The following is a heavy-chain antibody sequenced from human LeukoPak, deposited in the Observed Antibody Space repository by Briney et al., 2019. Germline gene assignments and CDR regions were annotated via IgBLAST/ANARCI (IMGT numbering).Heavy chain of an antibody. CDR3: ARDTAGEGYYGMDV. CDR1: GGSISSGGYY. Sequence: SETRSLTCTVSGGSISSGGYYWSWIRQHPGKGLEWIGYIYYSGSTYYNPSLKSRVTISVDTSKNQFSLKLSSVTAADTAVYYCARDTAGEGYYGMDVWGQGTTVTVSS. D-gene: IGHD4-17*01. J-gene: IGHJ6*02. CDR2: IYYSGST. V-gene: IGHV4-31*03.